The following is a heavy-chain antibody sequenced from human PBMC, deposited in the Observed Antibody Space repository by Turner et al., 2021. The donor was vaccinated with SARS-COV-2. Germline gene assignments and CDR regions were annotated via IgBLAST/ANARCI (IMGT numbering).Heavy chain of an antibody. J-gene: IGHJ6*02. V-gene: IGHV4-39*01. CDR1: GGSVRSSSYY. CDR3: ASHRVGATIYYDYGMDV. Sequence: QLQLQESGPGLMKSSETLSLTCTVSGGSVRSSSYYWGWIRQPPGKGLEWIGNAYYKGNTYYNPSLKSRVTISVDTSKNQFSLNLNSVTAADTAMYCCASHRVGATIYYDYGMDVWGQGATVTVSS. D-gene: IGHD1-26*01. CDR2: AYYKGNT.